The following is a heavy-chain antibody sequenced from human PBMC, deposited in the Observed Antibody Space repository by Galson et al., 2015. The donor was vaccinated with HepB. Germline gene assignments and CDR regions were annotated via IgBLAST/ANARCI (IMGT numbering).Heavy chain of an antibody. D-gene: IGHD6-13*01. CDR3: ARDGSSSWYPYYYYGMDV. Sequence: SVKVSCKASGGTFSSYAISWVRQAPGQGLEWMGGIIPIFGTANYAQKFQGRVTITTDESTSTAYMELSSLRSEDTAVYYCARDGSSSWYPYYYYGMDVWGQGTTVTVSS. J-gene: IGHJ6*02. CDR1: GGTFSSYA. CDR2: IIPIFGTA. V-gene: IGHV1-69*05.